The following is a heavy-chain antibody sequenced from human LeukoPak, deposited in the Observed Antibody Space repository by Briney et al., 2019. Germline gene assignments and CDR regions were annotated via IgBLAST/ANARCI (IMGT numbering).Heavy chain of an antibody. V-gene: IGHV1-8*01. D-gene: IGHD2-2*01. CDR2: MNPNSGNT. CDR1: GYTFTNYD. J-gene: IGHJ6*02. Sequence: ASVKVSCKASGYTFTNYDINWVRQATGQGLEWMGWMNPNSGNTGYAQKFQGRVTMTRNTSISTAYMELSSLRSEDTAVYYCARGLVVVPAAMSDYYYYGMDVWGQGTTVTVSS. CDR3: ARGLVVVPAAMSDYYYYGMDV.